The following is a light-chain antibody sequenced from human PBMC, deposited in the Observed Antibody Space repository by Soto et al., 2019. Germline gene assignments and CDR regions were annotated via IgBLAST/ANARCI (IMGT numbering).Light chain of an antibody. CDR3: QVWNSSSDPWV. CDR2: DDD. CDR1: NIGNKS. V-gene: IGLV3-21*02. Sequence: SYELTQPPSVSVAPGQTAMITCGGNNIGNKSVHWYHQRPGQAPVLVVYDDDDRPSGIPERFSGSNSGNTATLTISRVEAGDEADYYYQVWNSSSDPWVFGGGTKLTVL. J-gene: IGLJ3*02.